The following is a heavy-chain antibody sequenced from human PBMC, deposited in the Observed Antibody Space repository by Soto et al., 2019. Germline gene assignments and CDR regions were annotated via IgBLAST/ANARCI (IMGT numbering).Heavy chain of an antibody. V-gene: IGHV3-53*01. CDR1: GFLVNSAY. CDR2: INSDGST. CDR3: ARSGYSFAWGY. D-gene: IGHD5-18*01. J-gene: IGHJ4*02. Sequence: EVQLVESGGGLIPPGGSLRLYCAASGFLVNSAYMTWVSPDTGKGLEWLSMINSDGSTLYAESVKGRFTISRANSKNRLDLRMNILRAEDTAMYYCARSGYSFAWGYWGQGTLVIVTS.